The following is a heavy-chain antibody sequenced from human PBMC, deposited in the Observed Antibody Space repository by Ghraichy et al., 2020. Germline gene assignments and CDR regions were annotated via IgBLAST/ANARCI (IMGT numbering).Heavy chain of an antibody. V-gene: IGHV4-31*03. Sequence: SETLSLTCTVSGGSISSGGYYWSWIRQHPGKGLEWIGYIYYSGSTYYNPSLKSRVTISVDTSKNQFSLKLSSVTAADTAVYYCARGRGSASVDYWGQGTLVTVSS. CDR3: ARGRGSASVDY. J-gene: IGHJ4*02. CDR2: IYYSGST. CDR1: GGSISSGGYY. D-gene: IGHD3-10*01.